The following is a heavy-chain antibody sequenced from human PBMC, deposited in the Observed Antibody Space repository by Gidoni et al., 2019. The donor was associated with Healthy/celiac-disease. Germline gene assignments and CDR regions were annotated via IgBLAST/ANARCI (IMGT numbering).Heavy chain of an antibody. CDR2: ISSSSSYI. J-gene: IGHJ6*03. V-gene: IGHV3-21*01. D-gene: IGHD5-12*01. CDR1: GFTLRIYR. CDR3: ARFPGDIVATIENYYYYYMDV. Sequence: EVQLVESGGGLVKPGGSLRLSRAASGFTLRIYRLNCVRQAPGKGLEWVASISSSSSYIYYADSVKGRFTISRDNAKNSLYLQMNSLRAEDTAVYYCARFPGDIVATIENYYYYYMDVWGKGTTVTVSS.